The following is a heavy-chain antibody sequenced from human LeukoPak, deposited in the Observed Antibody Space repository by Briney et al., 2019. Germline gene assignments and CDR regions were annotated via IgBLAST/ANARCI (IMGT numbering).Heavy chain of an antibody. Sequence: SETLSLTCTVSGGSISSYYWSWIRQPPGKGLEWIGYIYYSGSTNYNPSLKSRVTISVDTSKNHFSLMLRSVTAADTAVYYCANYGSGTYRFDPWGQGTLVTVSS. J-gene: IGHJ5*02. CDR2: IYYSGST. CDR3: ANYGSGTYRFDP. V-gene: IGHV4-59*12. D-gene: IGHD3-10*01. CDR1: GGSISSYY.